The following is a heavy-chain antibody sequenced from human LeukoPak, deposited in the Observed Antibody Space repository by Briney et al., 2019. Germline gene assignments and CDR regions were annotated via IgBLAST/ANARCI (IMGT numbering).Heavy chain of an antibody. CDR3: ARTYYYDSSGYYEYYYYYGMDV. CDR1: GYTFTSYY. Sequence: ASVKVSCKASGYTFTSYYMHWVRQAPGQGLEWMGWINTNTGNPTYAQGFTGRFVFSLDTSVSTAYLQISSLKAEDTAVYYCARTYYYDSSGYYEYYYYYGMDVWGQGTTVTVSS. CDR2: INTNTGNP. V-gene: IGHV7-4-1*02. D-gene: IGHD3-22*01. J-gene: IGHJ6*02.